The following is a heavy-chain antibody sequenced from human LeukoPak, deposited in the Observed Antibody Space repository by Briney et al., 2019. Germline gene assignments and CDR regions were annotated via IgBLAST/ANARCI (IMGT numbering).Heavy chain of an antibody. V-gene: IGHV3-23*01. J-gene: IGHJ4*02. CDR1: GFPFSSYA. CDR2: VASSDDST. D-gene: IGHD6-19*01. Sequence: GGSLRLSCVTSGFPFSSYAMTWVRQAPGRGLEWVASVASSDDSTYTADSVKGRFTIARDNSKRTVFLQMNNLRADDTAVYYCAKDGPGSGWPGLDHWGQGSLVTVSS. CDR3: AKDGPGSGWPGLDH.